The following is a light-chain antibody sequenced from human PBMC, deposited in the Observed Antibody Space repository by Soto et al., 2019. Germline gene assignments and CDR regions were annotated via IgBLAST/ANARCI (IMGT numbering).Light chain of an antibody. CDR3: MQTKQLPVT. V-gene: IGKV2D-29*01. CDR1: QSVLHSDGKTH. Sequence: DIVMTQTPLSLSVTPGQPASISCRSTQSVLHSDGKTHLYWYLQSPGQPPQLLIYEVSHRFSGVPDRCSGSGSGTDFTLTISRVEAEDVGVYYCMQTKQLPVTFGQGTKVEIK. J-gene: IGKJ1*01. CDR2: EVS.